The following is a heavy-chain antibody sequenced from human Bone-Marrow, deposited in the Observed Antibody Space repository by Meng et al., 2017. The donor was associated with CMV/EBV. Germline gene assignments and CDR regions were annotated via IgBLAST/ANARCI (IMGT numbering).Heavy chain of an antibody. Sequence: GGSLRLSCAASGFTLSSYAMHWVRQAPGKGLEWVAVISYDGSNKYYADSVKGRFTISRDNSKNTLYLQMNSLRAEDTAVYYCARDHYYDSSDRDYWGQGTLVTVSS. D-gene: IGHD3-22*01. CDR3: ARDHYYDSSDRDY. CDR1: GFTLSSYA. CDR2: ISYDGSNK. V-gene: IGHV3-30*04. J-gene: IGHJ4*02.